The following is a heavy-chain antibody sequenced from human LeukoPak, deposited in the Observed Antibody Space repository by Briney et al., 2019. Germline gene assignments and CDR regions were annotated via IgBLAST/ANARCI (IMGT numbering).Heavy chain of an antibody. D-gene: IGHD3-10*02. J-gene: IGHJ6*04. CDR3: AELGITMIGGV. CDR2: ISSSGSTI. CDR1: GFTFSSYE. V-gene: IGHV3-48*03. Sequence: GGSLRLSCAASGFTFSSYEMNWVRQAPGKGLEWVSYISSSGSTIYYADSVKGRFTISRDNAKNSPYLQMNSLRAEDTAVYYCAELGITMIGGVWGKGTTVTISS.